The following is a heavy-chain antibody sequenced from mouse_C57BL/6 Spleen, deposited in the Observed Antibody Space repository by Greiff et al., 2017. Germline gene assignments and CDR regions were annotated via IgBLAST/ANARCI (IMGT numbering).Heavy chain of an antibody. CDR1: GYAFSSSW. CDR3: ARQLRLRKASYYFDY. CDR2: IYPGDGDT. Sequence: QVQLQQSGPELVKPGASVKISCKASGYAFSSSWMNWVKQRPGKGLEWIGRIYPGDGDTNYNGQFKGKATLTADKSSSTAYMQLSSLTSEDSAVYFCARQLRLRKASYYFDYWGQGTTLTVSS. V-gene: IGHV1-82*01. J-gene: IGHJ2*01. D-gene: IGHD3-2*02.